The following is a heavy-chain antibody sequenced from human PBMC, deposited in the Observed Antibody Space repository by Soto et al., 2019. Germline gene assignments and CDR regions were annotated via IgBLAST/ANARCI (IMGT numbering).Heavy chain of an antibody. CDR3: SQEQYYD. CDR2: ISGSDGST. CDR1: GFTLSNYG. J-gene: IGHJ4*02. D-gene: IGHD3-22*01. V-gene: IGHV3-23*01. Sequence: EVQLLESGGGLVQPGGSLRLSCAASGFTLSNYGMHWVRQAPGKGLEWVSGISGSDGSTYYADSVKGRFTISRDNSKNARELKMNPLRAEDTAVDYWSQEQYYDGGQGTLVTVS.